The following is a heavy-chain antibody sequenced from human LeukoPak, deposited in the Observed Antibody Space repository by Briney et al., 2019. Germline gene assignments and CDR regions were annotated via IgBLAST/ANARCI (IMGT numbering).Heavy chain of an antibody. D-gene: IGHD1-26*01. J-gene: IGHJ4*02. V-gene: IGHV3-23*01. CDR3: AKAASPTTRYFDY. CDR1: GFTFSSYA. CDR2: LSTSGGST. Sequence: GGSLRLSCAASGFTFSSYAMSWVRQAPGKGLEWVSALSTSGGSTYYADSVKGRFTISRDNSKNTLYLQMDSLRAEDTAVYYCAKAASPTTRYFDYWGQGTLVTVSS.